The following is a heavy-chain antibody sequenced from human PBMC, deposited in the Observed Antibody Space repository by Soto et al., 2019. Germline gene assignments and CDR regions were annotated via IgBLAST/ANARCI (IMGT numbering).Heavy chain of an antibody. V-gene: IGHV3-30*18. CDR3: AKDTVTNITMIVVVMGY. D-gene: IGHD3-22*01. CDR2: ISYDGSNK. CDR1: GFTFSSYG. Sequence: QVQLVESGGGVVQPGRSLRLSCAASGFTFSSYGMHWVRQAPGKGLEWVAVISYDGSNKYYADSVKGRFTISRDNSKNTLYLQMNSLRAEDTAVYYCAKDTVTNITMIVVVMGYWGQGTLVTVSS. J-gene: IGHJ4*02.